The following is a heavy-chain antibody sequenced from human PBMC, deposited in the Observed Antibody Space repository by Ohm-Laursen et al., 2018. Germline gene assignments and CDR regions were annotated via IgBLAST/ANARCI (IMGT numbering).Heavy chain of an antibody. CDR3: ARAGRYGDYDGFDI. J-gene: IGHJ3*02. CDR1: GGSISSSSYY. V-gene: IGHV4-39*01. D-gene: IGHD4-17*01. CDR2: IYYSGST. Sequence: SETLSLTCTVSGGSISSSSYYWGWIRQPPGKGLEWIGSIYYSGSTYYNPSLKSRVTISVDTSKNQFSLKLNSVTAADTAVYYCARAGRYGDYDGFDIWGQGTMVTVSS.